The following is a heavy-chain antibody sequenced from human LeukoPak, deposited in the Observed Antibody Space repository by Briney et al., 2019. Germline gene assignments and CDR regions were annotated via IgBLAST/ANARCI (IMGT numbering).Heavy chain of an antibody. J-gene: IGHJ4*02. CDR1: GFTFDDYA. Sequence: GGSLRLSCAASGFTFDDYAMHWVRQAPGKGLEWVSGISWNSGSIGYADSVKGRLTISRDNAKNSLYLQMNSLRAEDTALYYCAKAIGSRPTLYFDYWAQGTLVTVSS. V-gene: IGHV3-9*01. CDR2: ISWNSGSI. CDR3: AKAIGSRPTLYFDY. D-gene: IGHD3-10*01.